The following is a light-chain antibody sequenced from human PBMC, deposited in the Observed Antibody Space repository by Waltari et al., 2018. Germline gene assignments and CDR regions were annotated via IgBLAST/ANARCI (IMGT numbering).Light chain of an antibody. V-gene: IGLV2-23*02. CDR1: SSDVGNYKR. CDR2: AVS. Sequence: QSALTQPASVSGSPGQSITISCTGTSSDVGNYKRVSWYQQHPGKAPKLMIYAVSKRPSVVSDRFSGSKSGDMASLTISGLQPEDEAEYFCSSYAGSSKGVFGRGTKVTVL. J-gene: IGLJ2*01. CDR3: SSYAGSSKGV.